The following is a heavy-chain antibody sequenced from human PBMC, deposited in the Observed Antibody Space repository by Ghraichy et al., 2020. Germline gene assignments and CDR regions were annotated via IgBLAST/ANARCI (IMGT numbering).Heavy chain of an antibody. Sequence: GGSLRLSCAASGFTFSDYWMSWVRRAPEKGLEWLGNIKPDGSEKFYVDSVKGRFTISRDNAKSSLYLQLNSLRAEDTAVYCCARGDYHDNRGSYHDVFDIWGQGTLVTVSS. CDR2: IKPDGSEK. D-gene: IGHD3-22*01. CDR1: GFTFSDYW. J-gene: IGHJ3*02. V-gene: IGHV3-7*03. CDR3: ARGDYHDNRGSYHDVFDI.